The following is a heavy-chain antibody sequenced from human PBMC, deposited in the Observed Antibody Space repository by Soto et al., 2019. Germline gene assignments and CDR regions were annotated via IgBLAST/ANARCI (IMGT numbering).Heavy chain of an antibody. Sequence: GGSLRLSCAASGFTFSSYGMHWVRQAPGKGLEWVAVISYDGSSKYYADSVKGRFTISRDNSKNTLYLQMNSLKTEDSAVYFCTRGYGGYETSPHDFDTWGQGTLVT. J-gene: IGHJ1*01. CDR1: GFTFSSYG. CDR2: ISYDGSSK. V-gene: IGHV3-30*03. D-gene: IGHD5-12*01. CDR3: TRGYGGYETSPHDFDT.